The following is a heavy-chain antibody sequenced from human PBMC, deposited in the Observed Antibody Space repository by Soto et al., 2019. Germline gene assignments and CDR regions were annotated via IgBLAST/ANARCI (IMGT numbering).Heavy chain of an antibody. J-gene: IGHJ1*01. CDR1: SGSFSGYY. Sequence: QLQQWGAGLLKPSATLSRTCEGHSGSFSGYYCTWLRQSPGKGPEWIAEINHTGSTNSNPSLRGRGTTSFESSKNEFSVRLTSVTAAYAFVYFCARWISRRLTTIRAVNYSALEVRGQWTTVSVSP. V-gene: IGHV4-34*01. CDR2: INHTGST. CDR3: ARWISRRLTTIRAVNYSALEV. D-gene: IGHD2-21*02.